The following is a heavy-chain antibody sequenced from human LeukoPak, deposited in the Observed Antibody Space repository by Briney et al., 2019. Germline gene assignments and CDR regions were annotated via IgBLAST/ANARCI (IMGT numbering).Heavy chain of an antibody. J-gene: IGHJ4*02. CDR1: GFNVSDTY. V-gene: IGHV3-53*01. Sequence: GGSRSLSCAVSGFNVSDTYMSWVRRAPGEGLDWVSLIYSGETTPYADSVKGRFTISRDISKNTLYLQMNSLGAEDTAMYYCARRAGGYSRPYDYWGQGILVTVSS. CDR2: IYSGETT. D-gene: IGHD4-23*01. CDR3: ARRAGGYSRPYDY.